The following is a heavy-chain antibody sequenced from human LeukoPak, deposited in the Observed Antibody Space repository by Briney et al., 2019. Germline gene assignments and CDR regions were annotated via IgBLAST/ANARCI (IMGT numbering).Heavy chain of an antibody. CDR3: TKDRLFLHDALDI. CDR1: GNYW. D-gene: IGHD2-21*01. J-gene: IGHJ3*02. Sequence: HPGGSLRLSCAASGNYWMHWVRQAPGKGLEWVAGISWNSGIIDYADSVKGRFTISRDNAKSSLYLQMNSLRPEDTAFYYCTKDRLFLHDALDIWGQGTMVTVSS. V-gene: IGHV3-9*01. CDR2: ISWNSGII.